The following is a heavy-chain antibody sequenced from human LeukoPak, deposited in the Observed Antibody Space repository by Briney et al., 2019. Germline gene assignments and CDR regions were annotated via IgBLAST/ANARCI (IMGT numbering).Heavy chain of an antibody. CDR1: GFTFSSYG. V-gene: IGHV3-30*02. Sequence: GSLRLSCAASGFTFSSYGMHWVRQAPGKGLEWVAVIWYDGSNKYYADSVKGRFTISRDNSKNTLYLQMDSLRAEDTAVYYCAKDIPGGNWETYIDYWGQGTLVAVSS. J-gene: IGHJ4*02. CDR3: AKDIPGGNWETYIDY. D-gene: IGHD4-23*01. CDR2: IWYDGSNK.